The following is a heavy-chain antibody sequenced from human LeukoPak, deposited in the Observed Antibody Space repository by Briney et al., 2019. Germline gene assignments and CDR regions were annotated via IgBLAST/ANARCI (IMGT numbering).Heavy chain of an antibody. Sequence: SETLSLTCTVSGGSISTYYWNWIRQPAGKGLEWIGRIYTSGSTNYSPSLKSRVTISVDTSRNQFSLNLTSVTAADTAMYYCAREQWAYRSYYASSGYHDYWGQGTLVTVSS. CDR2: IYTSGST. J-gene: IGHJ4*02. D-gene: IGHD3-22*01. CDR3: AREQWAYRSYYASSGYHDY. V-gene: IGHV4-4*07. CDR1: GGSISTYY.